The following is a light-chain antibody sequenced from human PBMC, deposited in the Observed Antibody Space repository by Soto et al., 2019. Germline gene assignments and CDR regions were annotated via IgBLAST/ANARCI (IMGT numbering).Light chain of an antibody. CDR2: CAS. V-gene: IGKV1-39*01. CDR1: QSVGTH. J-gene: IGKJ2*01. CDR3: QQSQTSPRT. Sequence: DIQMTQSPSFLSASVGDRVTVTCRASQSVGTHLHWYQQKSGKAPKLLIYCASTLQSGVSSRFSGSGSGTDFTLTITSLQPDDFAVYYCQQSQTSPRTFGQGTRLDI.